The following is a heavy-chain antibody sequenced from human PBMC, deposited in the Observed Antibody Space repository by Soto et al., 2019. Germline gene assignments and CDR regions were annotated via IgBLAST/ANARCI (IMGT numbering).Heavy chain of an antibody. CDR3: ASDSTWWFDP. D-gene: IGHD6-13*01. J-gene: IGHJ5*02. CDR1: GGSVSSYY. Sequence: PSETLSLTCTVSGGSVSSYYWSWIRQPAGKGLEWIGRFYTSGNTNYNPSLKSRVTMSLDTPKNQFSLKLSSVTAADTAVYFCASDSTWWFDPWGQGTLVTVSS. CDR2: FYTSGNT. V-gene: IGHV4-4*07.